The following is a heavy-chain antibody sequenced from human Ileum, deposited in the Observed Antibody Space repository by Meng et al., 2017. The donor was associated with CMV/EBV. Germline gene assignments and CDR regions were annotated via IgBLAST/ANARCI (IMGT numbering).Heavy chain of an antibody. CDR1: GDSIRGYH. V-gene: IGHV4-4*07. D-gene: IGHD3-10*01. CDR3: GRAGARGVPVDM. J-gene: IGHJ4*02. CDR2: LRTSGTT. Sequence: QMQMQGSCQGLVKPSETLSLPCIVYGDSIRGYHWTWIRKPAGKGLEWIGRLRTSGTTDHNPSLKSRVTLSIDTSKNQFSLKLNSVTAADTAVYYCGRAGARGVPVDMWGQGTLVTVSS.